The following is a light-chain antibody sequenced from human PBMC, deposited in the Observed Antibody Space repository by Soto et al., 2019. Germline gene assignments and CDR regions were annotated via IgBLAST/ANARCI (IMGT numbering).Light chain of an antibody. V-gene: IGKV3D-15*01. J-gene: IGKJ1*01. Sequence: ELVMTQSPGTLSLSPGERATLSCRASQSVPRTYLAWYQQRPGQAPSLLIYGASSRATGIPDRFSGSGSGTDFTLTISSLQSEDFAVYYCQQYNNWPTFGQGTKVDI. CDR1: QSVPRTY. CDR3: QQYNNWPT. CDR2: GAS.